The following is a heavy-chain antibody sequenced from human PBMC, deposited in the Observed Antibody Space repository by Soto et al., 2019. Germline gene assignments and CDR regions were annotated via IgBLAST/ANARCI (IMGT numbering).Heavy chain of an antibody. D-gene: IGHD2-15*01. CDR1: GGSISSSSYY. Sequence: SETLSLTCTVSGGSISSSSYYWGWIRQPPGKGLEWIGSIYYSGSTYYNPSLKSRVTISVDTSKNQFSLKLSSVTAADTAVYYCARHEGYCSGGSCYKVSSAFDIWGQGTMVTVSS. CDR2: IYYSGST. CDR3: ARHEGYCSGGSCYKVSSAFDI. J-gene: IGHJ3*02. V-gene: IGHV4-39*01.